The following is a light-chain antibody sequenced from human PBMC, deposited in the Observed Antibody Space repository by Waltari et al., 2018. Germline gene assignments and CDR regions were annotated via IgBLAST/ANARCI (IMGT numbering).Light chain of an antibody. Sequence: QSALSQQPASVSGFPGQSITISCTGGNRDIGGYNFVAWHQQHPGKVPKLIIYDVSYRPSGVSSRFSGSKSGNTASLTISGLQAKDEADYYCSSYANSNTLLFGGGTKLAVL. J-gene: IGLJ2*01. CDR1: NRDIGGYNF. CDR2: DVS. CDR3: SSYANSNTLL. V-gene: IGLV2-14*03.